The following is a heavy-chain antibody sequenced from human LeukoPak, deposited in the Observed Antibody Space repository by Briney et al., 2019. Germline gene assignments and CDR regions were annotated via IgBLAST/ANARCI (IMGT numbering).Heavy chain of an antibody. V-gene: IGHV3-23*01. CDR1: GFTFSSYW. CDR2: INANSGTR. Sequence: GGSLRLSCAASGFTFSSYWMSWVRQAPGQGLEWVFTINANSGTRSYAATVRGRFTISKDNSKNTLYLQLNTLRADDTTVYYCAKLISGGLAVTADWFAPWGQGTLVVVSS. J-gene: IGHJ5*01. D-gene: IGHD6-19*01. CDR3: AKLISGGLAVTADWFAP.